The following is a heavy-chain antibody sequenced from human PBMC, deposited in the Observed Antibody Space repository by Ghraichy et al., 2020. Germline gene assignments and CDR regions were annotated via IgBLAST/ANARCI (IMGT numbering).Heavy chain of an antibody. D-gene: IGHD6-19*01. CDR2: INHSGST. CDR1: GGSFSGYY. J-gene: IGHJ6*04. Sequence: SQTLSLTCAVYGGSFSGYYWSWIRQPPGKGLEWIGEINHSGSTNYNPSLKSRVTISVHTSKNQFSLKLSSVTAADTAVYYCARLPAGISVATTNRLYGMVVWGEGTTVIVAS. V-gene: IGHV4-34*01. CDR3: ARLPAGISVATTNRLYGMVV.